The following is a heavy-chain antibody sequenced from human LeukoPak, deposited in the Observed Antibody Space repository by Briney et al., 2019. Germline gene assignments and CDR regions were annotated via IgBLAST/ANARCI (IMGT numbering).Heavy chain of an antibody. J-gene: IGHJ4*02. V-gene: IGHV3-23*01. CDR2: ISWNSGSI. D-gene: IGHD6-13*01. Sequence: GGSLRLSCAASGFTFSSYGMSWVRQAPGKGLEWVSGISWNSGSIGYADSVKGRFTISRDNSKNTLYLQMNSLRAEDTAVYYCAKERSSSWYYFDYWGQGTLVTVSS. CDR1: GFTFSSYG. CDR3: AKERSSSWYYFDY.